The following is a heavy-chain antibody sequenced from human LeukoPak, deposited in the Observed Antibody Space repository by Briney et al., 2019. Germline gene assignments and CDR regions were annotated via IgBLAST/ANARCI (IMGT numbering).Heavy chain of an antibody. CDR2: ISAYNGNT. CDR1: GYTFTSYG. D-gene: IGHD3-16*01. J-gene: IGHJ4*02. Sequence: GASVKVSCKASGYTFTSYGISWVRQAPGQGLEWMGWISAYNGNTNYAQKLQGRVTMTTDTSTSTAYMELRSLRSDDTAVYYCVSERQVGPGVTFSFWGQGTLVTVSS. V-gene: IGHV1-18*01. CDR3: VSERQVGPGVTFSF.